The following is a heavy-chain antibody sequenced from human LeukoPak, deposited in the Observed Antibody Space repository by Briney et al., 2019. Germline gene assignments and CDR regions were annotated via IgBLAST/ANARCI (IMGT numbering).Heavy chain of an antibody. J-gene: IGHJ4*02. CDR1: GGSATSTNW. V-gene: IGHV4-4*02. CDR3: AREGGFYRPLDY. D-gene: IGHD3-3*01. Sequence: SETLSLTCDVSGGSATSTNWRTWVRQPPGKGLEWIGEVHLDGRTDYNPSLKSRLIMSVDLPENHISLKLTSVTAADTAVYYCAREGGFYRPLDYSGQGTLVTVSS. CDR2: VHLDGRT.